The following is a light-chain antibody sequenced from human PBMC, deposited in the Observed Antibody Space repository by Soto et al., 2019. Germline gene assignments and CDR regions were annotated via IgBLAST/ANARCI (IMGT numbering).Light chain of an antibody. J-gene: IGKJ1*01. CDR1: QSVSTN. Sequence: EIVMTQSPATLSVSPGERASLSCRASQSVSTNLAWHQQKPAQAPRLLIYGASTRATGIPARFSGGGSGTEFTLTISSLQSADFAVYYCQLYGGSPKTFGQGTKVEIK. V-gene: IGKV3-15*01. CDR3: QLYGGSPKT. CDR2: GAS.